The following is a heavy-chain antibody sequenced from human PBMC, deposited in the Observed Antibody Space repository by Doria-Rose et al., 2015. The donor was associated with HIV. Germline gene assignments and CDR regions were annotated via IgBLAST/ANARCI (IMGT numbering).Heavy chain of an antibody. CDR3: ARIRSSRWYHKYYFDF. CDR2: IVSDDER. CDR1: GVSLSSPGVG. Sequence: QVQLVQSGPVLVKPTETLTLTCTVSGVSLSSPGVGVSWIRQPPGKALEWLANIVSDDERFYKTSLKSRLTISRGTSKSQVVLTMTDMDPVDTATYYCARIRSSRWYHKYYFDFWGQGTLVIVSA. D-gene: IGHD6-13*01. V-gene: IGHV2-26*01. J-gene: IGHJ4*02.